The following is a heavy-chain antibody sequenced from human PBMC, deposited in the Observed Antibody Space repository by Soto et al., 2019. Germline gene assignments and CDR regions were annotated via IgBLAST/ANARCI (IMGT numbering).Heavy chain of an antibody. CDR2: IRNKANNYAT. D-gene: IGHD5-12*01. CDR1: GFTFSGSA. V-gene: IGHV3-73*01. CDR3: KASVYDKFLDY. J-gene: IGHJ4*02. Sequence: GGSLRLSCAASGFTFSGSAMHWVRQASGKGLEWVGCIRNKANNYATAYGASVKGRFTISRDESKNTAYLQMNSLKTEDTAVYYCKASVYDKFLDYRAPGSLLTVSS.